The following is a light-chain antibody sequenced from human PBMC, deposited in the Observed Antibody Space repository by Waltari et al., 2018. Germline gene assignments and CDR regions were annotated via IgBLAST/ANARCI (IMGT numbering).Light chain of an antibody. CDR2: EVS. J-gene: IGLJ2*01. Sequence: QSALTQPASVSGSPGQSITISCTGTSSAVGGYNYLSCYQHQPGNAPKLIIYEVSNRPSGVSNRFSGSKSGNTASLTISGLQAEDEGDYYCTSYTSSSISHVLFGGGTKLSVL. CDR1: SSAVGGYNY. CDR3: TSYTSSSISHVL. V-gene: IGLV2-14*01.